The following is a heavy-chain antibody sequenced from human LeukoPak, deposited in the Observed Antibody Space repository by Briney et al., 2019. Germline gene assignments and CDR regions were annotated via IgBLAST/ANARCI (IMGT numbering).Heavy chain of an antibody. V-gene: IGHV1-18*01. CDR2: ISGNNDNP. CDR3: ARDGTSTDDY. J-gene: IGHJ4*02. Sequence: ASVKVSCKASGYTFSNFGINWVRQAPGQGLEWMGWISGNNDNPNYGQKFQGRFTVTTDSSTNTAYMELRKLRLDDTAVYYCARDGTSTDDYWGQGTLVTVSS. D-gene: IGHD2-2*01. CDR1: GYTFSNFG.